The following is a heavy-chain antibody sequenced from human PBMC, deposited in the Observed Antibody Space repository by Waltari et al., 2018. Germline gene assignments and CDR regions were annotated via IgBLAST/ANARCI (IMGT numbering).Heavy chain of an antibody. D-gene: IGHD6-19*01. J-gene: IGHJ4*02. CDR3: ARDGPYSSGWLFDY. Sequence: QVQLVESGGGVVQPGRSLRLSCAASGFTFSRHARHWGRQAPGKGLEWGAVISYDGSNKYYADSVKGRFTISRDNSKNTLYLQMNSLRAEDTAVYYCARDGPYSSGWLFDYWGQGTLVTVSS. V-gene: IGHV3-30-3*01. CDR1: GFTFSRHA. CDR2: ISYDGSNK.